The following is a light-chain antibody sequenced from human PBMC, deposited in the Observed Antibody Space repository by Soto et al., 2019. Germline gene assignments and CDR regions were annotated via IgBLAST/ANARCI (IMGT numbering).Light chain of an antibody. CDR1: QSVSSY. V-gene: IGKV3-11*01. CDR2: DAS. CDR3: LQRNNLPYT. J-gene: IGKJ4*01. Sequence: DIVLTQSPSSLSLSPGERATLSCRASQSVSSYLAWYQQKPGQAPKLLIYDASNMANGIPSRFSGSGSGTDFTLTITSLEPEDFAVYYCLQRNNLPYTFGGGTKLEIK.